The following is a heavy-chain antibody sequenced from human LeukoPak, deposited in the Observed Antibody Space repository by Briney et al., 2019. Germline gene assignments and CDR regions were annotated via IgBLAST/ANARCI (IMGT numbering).Heavy chain of an antibody. Sequence: GGSLRLSCAASGFTFSSYWMTWVRQTPGKGLEWVSNIKQDGSEKYYVDSVKGRFTISRDNAKNSLYLQMNSLRAEDTAVYYCASTIWFGDPFDYWGQGTLVTVSS. V-gene: IGHV3-7*01. J-gene: IGHJ4*02. D-gene: IGHD3-10*01. CDR1: GFTFSSYW. CDR3: ASTIWFGDPFDY. CDR2: IKQDGSEK.